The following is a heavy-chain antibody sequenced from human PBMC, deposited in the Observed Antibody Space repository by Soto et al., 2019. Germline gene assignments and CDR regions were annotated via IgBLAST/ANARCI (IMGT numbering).Heavy chain of an antibody. CDR3: ARDMYSSDYFVKWFEP. CDR1: GLSFSSYA. J-gene: IGHJ5*02. D-gene: IGHD6-19*01. Sequence: QVRLVESGGGVVQPGRSLRLSSTASGLSFSSYAMYWFRQPPGKGLESVAVISHDGINKHYADSVKGRVTVSRDNSNHSLDLQLNSLRGEDTAMYYCARDMYSSDYFVKWFEPWGQGTLVTVSS. V-gene: IGHV3-30-3*01. CDR2: ISHDGINK.